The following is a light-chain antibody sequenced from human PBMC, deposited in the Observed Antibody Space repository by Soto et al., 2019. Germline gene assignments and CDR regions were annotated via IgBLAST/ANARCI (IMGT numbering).Light chain of an antibody. CDR2: AAS. J-gene: IGKJ1*01. V-gene: IGKV1-39*01. Sequence: LQMTQSPSSLSASVGDRGTITCRASQSISSYLKWYQQKPGKAPKLLIYAASSLHSGVPSRFSGSGSGTDFTLTISSLQPEDFATYDWLQSYRTPWTIVKWTKVEIK. CDR1: QSISSY. CDR3: LQSYRTPWT.